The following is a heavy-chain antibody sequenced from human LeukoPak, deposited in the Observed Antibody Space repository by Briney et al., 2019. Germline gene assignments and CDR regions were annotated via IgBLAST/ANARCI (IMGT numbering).Heavy chain of an antibody. Sequence: PSETLSLTCTVSGGSISSYYWSWIRQPPGKGLEWIGFVYYTGSTNYSPSLKSRVTISVDTSKNQFSLKLRSVTAANTAVYYCARISSSNWYNERGAFDVWGQGTMVTVSS. CDR3: ARISSSNWYNERGAFDV. J-gene: IGHJ3*01. CDR1: GGSISSYY. CDR2: VYYTGST. D-gene: IGHD6-13*01. V-gene: IGHV4-59*01.